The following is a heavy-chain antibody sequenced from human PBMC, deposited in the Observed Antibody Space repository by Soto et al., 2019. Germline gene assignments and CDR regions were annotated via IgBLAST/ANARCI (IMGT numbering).Heavy chain of an antibody. CDR1: GGTFSSYA. V-gene: IGHV1-69*01. D-gene: IGHD3-22*01. Sequence: QVQLVQSGAEVKKPGSSVKVSCKASGGTFSSYAISWVRQAPGQGLEWMGGIIPIFGTANYAQKFQGRVTITADESTSTAYMELSSLRSEDTAVYSCALGQITMIVVVINRYYYYGMDVWGQGTTVTVSS. J-gene: IGHJ6*02. CDR3: ALGQITMIVVVINRYYYYGMDV. CDR2: IIPIFGTA.